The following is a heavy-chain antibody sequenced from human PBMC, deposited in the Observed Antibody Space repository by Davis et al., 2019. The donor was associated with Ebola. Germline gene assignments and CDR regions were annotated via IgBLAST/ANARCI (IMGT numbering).Heavy chain of an antibody. V-gene: IGHV5-10-1*01. CDR3: ARHSPQGYYDFWSGYYSHVFDP. CDR1: GYSFTSYW. D-gene: IGHD3-3*01. J-gene: IGHJ5*02. Sequence: GESLKISCKGSGYSFTSYWISWVRQMPGKGLEWMGRIDPSDSYTNYSPSFQGHVTISADKSISTAYLQWSSLKASDTAMYYCARHSPQGYYDFWSGYYSHVFDPWGQGTLVTVSS. CDR2: IDPSDSYT.